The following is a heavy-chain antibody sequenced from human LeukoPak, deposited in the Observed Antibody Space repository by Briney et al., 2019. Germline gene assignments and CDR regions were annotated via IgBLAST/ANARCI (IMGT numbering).Heavy chain of an antibody. Sequence: GGSLRLSCAASGFTFSSYWMSWVRQAPGMGLEWVANIKQDGSEKYYVDSVKGRFTISRDNAKNSLYLQMNSLRAEDTAVYYCARDQEKDYGDYPLDYWGQGTLVTVSS. D-gene: IGHD4-17*01. J-gene: IGHJ4*02. CDR1: GFTFSSYW. CDR2: IKQDGSEK. V-gene: IGHV3-7*01. CDR3: ARDQEKDYGDYPLDY.